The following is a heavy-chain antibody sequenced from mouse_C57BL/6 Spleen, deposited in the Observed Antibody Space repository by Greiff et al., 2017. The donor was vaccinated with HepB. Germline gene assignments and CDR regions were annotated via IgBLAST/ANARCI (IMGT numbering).Heavy chain of an antibody. CDR3: TAGGYYGNYEGFAY. CDR1: GFNIKDDY. CDR2: IDPETGDT. V-gene: IGHV14-4*01. D-gene: IGHD2-1*01. Sequence: EVQLQQSGAELVRPGASVKLSCTASGFNIKDDYMHWVKQRPEQGLEWIGWIDPETGDTEYALKFKGKATITADTSSNTAYLQLSSLTSEDTAVYYCTAGGYYGNYEGFAYWGQGTLVTVSA. J-gene: IGHJ3*01.